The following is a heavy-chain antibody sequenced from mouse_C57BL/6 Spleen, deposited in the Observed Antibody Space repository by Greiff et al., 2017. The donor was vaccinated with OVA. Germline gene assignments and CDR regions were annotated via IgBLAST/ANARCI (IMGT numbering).Heavy chain of an antibody. CDR1: GYTFTSYW. CDR2: LDPSDSYT. J-gene: IGHJ2*01. D-gene: IGHD3-2*02. V-gene: IGHV1-69*01. Sequence: VKLQQPGAELVMPGASVKLSCKASGYTFTSYWMHWVKQRPGQGLEWIGELDPSDSYTNYNQKFKGKSTLTVDKSSSTAYMQLSSLTSEDSAVYYCARYDSSGYPYYFDYWGQGTTLTVSS. CDR3: ARYDSSGYPYYFDY.